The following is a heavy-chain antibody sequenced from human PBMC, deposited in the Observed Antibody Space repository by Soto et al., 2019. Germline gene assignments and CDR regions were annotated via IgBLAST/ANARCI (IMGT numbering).Heavy chain of an antibody. CDR2: IKSKTDGGTT. CDR1: GFTFSNAW. CDR3: TTEGIVVVTAIPPFDY. Sequence: GGSLRLSCAASGFTFSNAWMSWVHQAPGKGLEWVGRIKSKTDGGTTDYAAPVKGRFTISRDDSKNTLYLQMNSLKTEDTAVYYCTTEGIVVVTAIPPFDYWGQGTLVTVSS. J-gene: IGHJ4*02. D-gene: IGHD2-21*02. V-gene: IGHV3-15*01.